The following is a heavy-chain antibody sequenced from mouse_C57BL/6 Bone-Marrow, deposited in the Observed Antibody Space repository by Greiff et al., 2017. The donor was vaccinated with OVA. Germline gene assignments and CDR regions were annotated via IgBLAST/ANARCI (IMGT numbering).Heavy chain of an antibody. V-gene: IGHV3-6*01. CDR2: ISYDGSN. CDR3: ARGTTVPYAMDY. J-gene: IGHJ4*01. D-gene: IGHD1-1*01. Sequence: EVQLQESGPGLVKPSQSLSLTCSVTGYSITSGYYWNWIRQFPGNKLEWMGYISYDGSNNYNPSLKNRISITRDTSKNQFFLKLKSVTTEDTATYYCARGTTVPYAMDYWGQGTSVTVSS. CDR1: GYSITSGYY.